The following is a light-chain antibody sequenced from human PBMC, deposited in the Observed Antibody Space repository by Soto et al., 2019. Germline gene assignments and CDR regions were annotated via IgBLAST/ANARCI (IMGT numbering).Light chain of an antibody. CDR1: EYVSTN. CDR3: QQYSIWRT. Sequence: EIVMTQSPATLSLSPGERATVSCRASEYVSTNLAWYQQKPGQAPRLLIYGASTRAPGIPARFSGSGSGTEFTPTIGSLQSEDFAVYYCQQYSIWRTFGQGTKVDIK. V-gene: IGKV3-15*01. CDR2: GAS. J-gene: IGKJ1*01.